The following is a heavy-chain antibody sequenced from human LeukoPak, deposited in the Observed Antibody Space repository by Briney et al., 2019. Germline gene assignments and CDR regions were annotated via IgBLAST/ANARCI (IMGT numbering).Heavy chain of an antibody. CDR2: MNPNSGNT. CDR1: GGTFSSYD. D-gene: IGHD3-3*01. V-gene: IGHV1-8*02. CDR3: ARGRLTEIFGVVIYNYYYYYGMDV. J-gene: IGHJ6*02. Sequence: ASVKVCCKASGGTFSSYDINWVRQATGQGLEWMGWMNPNSGNTGYAQKFQGRVTMTRNTSISTAYMELSSLRSEDTAVYYCARGRLTEIFGVVIYNYYYYYGMDVWGQGTTVTVSS.